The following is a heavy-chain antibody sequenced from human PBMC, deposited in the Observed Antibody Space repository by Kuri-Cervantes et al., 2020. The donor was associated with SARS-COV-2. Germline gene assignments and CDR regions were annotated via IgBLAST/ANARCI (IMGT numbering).Heavy chain of an antibody. D-gene: IGHD2-2*01. Sequence: GGSLRLSCAASGFTFSSYAISWVRQAPGQGLEWMGGIIPIFGTANYAQKFQGRVTITADESTSTAYMELSSLRSEDTAVYYCARVGYCSSTSCSRYYYYGMDVWGQGTTVTVSS. J-gene: IGHJ6*02. CDR1: GFTFSSYA. V-gene: IGHV1-69*01. CDR2: IIPIFGTA. CDR3: ARVGYCSSTSCSRYYYYGMDV.